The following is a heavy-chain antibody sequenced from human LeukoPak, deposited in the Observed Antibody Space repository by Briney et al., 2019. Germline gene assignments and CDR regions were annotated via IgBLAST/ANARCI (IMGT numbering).Heavy chain of an antibody. D-gene: IGHD5-18*01. CDR2: IIPIFGTA. V-gene: IGHV1-69*05. Sequence: SVKDSCKASGGTFSSYAISWVRQAPGQGLEWMGGIIPIFGTANYAQKFQGRVTITTDESTSTAYMELSSLRSEDTAVYYCARDRGHSYGFDYYYYYMDVRGKGTTVTVSS. J-gene: IGHJ6*03. CDR3: ARDRGHSYGFDYYYYYMDV. CDR1: GGTFSSYA.